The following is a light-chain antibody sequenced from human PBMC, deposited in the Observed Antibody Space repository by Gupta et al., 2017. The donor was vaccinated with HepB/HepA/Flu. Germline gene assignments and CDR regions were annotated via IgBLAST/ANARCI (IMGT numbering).Light chain of an antibody. Sequence: QSVLTQPPSVSRAPGQRVTISCTGSSSNIGAGYDVHWYQQLPGTAPKLLLYDNNKRPSGVPDRFSGSKSGTSASLAITGLQAEDEADYYCQSYDTSLSGYWVFGGGTKLTVL. CDR2: DNN. CDR1: SSNIGAGYD. V-gene: IGLV1-40*01. CDR3: QSYDTSLSGYWV. J-gene: IGLJ3*02.